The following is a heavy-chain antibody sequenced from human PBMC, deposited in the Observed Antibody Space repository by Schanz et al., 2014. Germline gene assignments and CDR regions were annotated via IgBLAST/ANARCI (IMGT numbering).Heavy chain of an antibody. CDR1: GFTVNNYA. V-gene: IGHV3-23*01. J-gene: IGHJ4*02. Sequence: EVQLLGSGGRLVQPGGSLRLSCTVSGFTVNNYAMNWVRQAPGRGLEWVSSLSGDGGTTHYADSVKGRFTISRDNFKNTLFLQMSSLRAEDTAVYCCARDGDFDYWGQGILVPVSA. CDR2: LSGDGGTT. CDR3: ARDGDFDY.